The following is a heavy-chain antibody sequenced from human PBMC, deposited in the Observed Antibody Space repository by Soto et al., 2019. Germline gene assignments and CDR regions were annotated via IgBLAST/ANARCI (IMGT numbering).Heavy chain of an antibody. CDR1: GGSFSGYY. CDR2: INQSGST. D-gene: IGHD4-4*01. Sequence: SATLSLTCAVYGGSFSGYYWSWLRQPPGKGLEWIGEINQSGSTNYNPSLKSRVTIAVDTSKNQFSLKLASVTAEDTAVYYCARDPTVLVTRIRDHWGQGTPVTVSS. V-gene: IGHV4-34*01. CDR3: ARDPTVLVTRIRDH. J-gene: IGHJ4*02.